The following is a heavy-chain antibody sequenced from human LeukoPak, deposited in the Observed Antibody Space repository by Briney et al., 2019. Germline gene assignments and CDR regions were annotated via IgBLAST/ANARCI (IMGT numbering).Heavy chain of an antibody. D-gene: IGHD6-19*01. CDR1: GASISSGYY. Sequence: SETLSLTCNVSGASISSGYYWGWIRQPPGKGLEWIGSIYHSGSTYYNPSLKSRVTISVDTSKNQFSLKLSSVTAADTAVYYCARRDSSGWKFDYWGQGTLVTVSS. V-gene: IGHV4-38-2*02. J-gene: IGHJ4*02. CDR3: ARRDSSGWKFDY. CDR2: IYHSGST.